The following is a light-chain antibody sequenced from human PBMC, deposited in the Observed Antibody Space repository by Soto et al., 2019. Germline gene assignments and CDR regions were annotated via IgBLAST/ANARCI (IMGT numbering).Light chain of an antibody. CDR3: QQRRNWPLT. CDR1: QSVNNQ. V-gene: IGKV3-11*01. J-gene: IGKJ4*02. CDR2: DAS. Sequence: EIVLTQSPGTLSLSPGETATLSCRASQSVNNQLAWYQQKPGQAPRLLIYDASTRATGIPARISGSGSGTDFTLTISSLEPEDFVVYYCQQRRNWPLTFGGGTKVEIK.